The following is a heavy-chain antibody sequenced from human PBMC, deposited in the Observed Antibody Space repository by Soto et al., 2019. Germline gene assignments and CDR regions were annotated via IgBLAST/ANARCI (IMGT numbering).Heavy chain of an antibody. CDR1: GYTLTSYG. J-gene: IGHJ6*02. Sequence: ASVKVSCKASGYTLTSYGISWVRQAPGQGLEWMGWISAYNGNTNYAQKLQGRVTMTTDTSTSTAYMELRSLRSDDTAVYYCARVLLWFGEYPPVYYYYGMDVWPQGTTVTVSS. CDR2: ISAYNGNT. V-gene: IGHV1-18*04. CDR3: ARVLLWFGEYPPVYYYYGMDV. D-gene: IGHD3-10*01.